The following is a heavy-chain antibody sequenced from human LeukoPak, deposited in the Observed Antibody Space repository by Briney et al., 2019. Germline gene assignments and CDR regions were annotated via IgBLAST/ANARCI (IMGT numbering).Heavy chain of an antibody. CDR3: ARGGSGYYAGDYYYYMDV. Sequence: SETLSLTCTVSGGSISSYYWSWIRQPPGKGLEWIGYIYYSGSTNYNPSLKSRVTISVDTSKNQFSLKLSSVTAADTAVYYCARGGSGYYAGDYYYYMDVWGKGTTVTVSS. CDR2: IYYSGST. V-gene: IGHV4-59*01. CDR1: GGSISSYY. J-gene: IGHJ6*03. D-gene: IGHD3-3*01.